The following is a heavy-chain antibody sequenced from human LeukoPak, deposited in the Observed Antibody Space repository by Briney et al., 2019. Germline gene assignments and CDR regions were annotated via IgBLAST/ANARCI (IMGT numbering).Heavy chain of an antibody. CDR1: GYTFKNYG. Sequence: ASVKVSCKASGYTFKNYGISWVRQAPGQGLEWMGWISAYNGYTKYAQKVQGRVTMTTDTSTSTAYMELRSLRSDDTAVYYCARDGEAVAFDYWGQGTLVTVSS. J-gene: IGHJ4*02. D-gene: IGHD6-19*01. V-gene: IGHV1-18*01. CDR3: ARDGEAVAFDY. CDR2: ISAYNGYT.